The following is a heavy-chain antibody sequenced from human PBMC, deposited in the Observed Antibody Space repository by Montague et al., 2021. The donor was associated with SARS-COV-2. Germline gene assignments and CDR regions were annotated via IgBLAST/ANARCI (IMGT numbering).Heavy chain of an antibody. J-gene: IGHJ6*02. CDR3: ARDLHHFYDYIWGSYRPHYYYGMDV. Sequence: SLRLACAASGFTFSSYSMNWVRQAPGKGLEWVSYISSSSSTIYYADSVKGRFTISRDNAKNSLYLQMNSLRAEDTAVYYCARDLHHFYDYIWGSYRPHYYYGMDVWGQGTTVTVSS. CDR1: GFTFSSYS. D-gene: IGHD3-16*02. V-gene: IGHV3-48*04. CDR2: ISSSSSTI.